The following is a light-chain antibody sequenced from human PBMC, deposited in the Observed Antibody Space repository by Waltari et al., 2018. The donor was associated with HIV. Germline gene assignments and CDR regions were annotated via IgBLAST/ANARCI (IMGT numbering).Light chain of an antibody. CDR2: KIS. CDR1: QNLVYRDGNTY. CDR3: MQGSYWPRT. Sequence: AVVTQSPLSLSVTPGQPASISCQSSQNLVYRDGNTYLHWYQQRPGQSPRRLIYKISKRDSGVPDRFSGSGSGTDFTLRISRVEAEDVAVYYCMQGSYWPRTFGQGTKLEI. J-gene: IGKJ2*01. V-gene: IGKV2-30*01.